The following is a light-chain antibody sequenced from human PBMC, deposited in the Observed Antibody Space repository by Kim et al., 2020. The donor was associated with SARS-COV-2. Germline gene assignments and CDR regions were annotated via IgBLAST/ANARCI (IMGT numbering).Light chain of an antibody. V-gene: IGKV1-17*01. CDR2: GAS. Sequence: ASVGDRVTITCRASQDIRNDLGWYQQNPGRAPKRLIYGASSLQSGVPSRFSGSGSGTEFTLTISSLQPQDFPTYFCLPHHTHPTTFVHGTRLEI. CDR1: QDIRND. J-gene: IGKJ5*01. CDR3: LPHHTHPTT.